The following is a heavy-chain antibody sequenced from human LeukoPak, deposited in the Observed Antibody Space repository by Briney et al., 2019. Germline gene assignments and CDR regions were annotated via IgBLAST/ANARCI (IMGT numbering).Heavy chain of an antibody. Sequence: GGSLRLSCAASGFTFSSYEMNWVRQAPGKGLEWVSDISGSGSTIYYADSVKGRFTISRDNAKNSLALQLNSLRAEDTGIYYCARAEIRNAFFFDGWGQGTLVTVSS. D-gene: IGHD3-3*01. CDR3: ARAEIRNAFFFDG. CDR2: ISGSGSTI. CDR1: GFTFSSYE. J-gene: IGHJ4*02. V-gene: IGHV3-48*03.